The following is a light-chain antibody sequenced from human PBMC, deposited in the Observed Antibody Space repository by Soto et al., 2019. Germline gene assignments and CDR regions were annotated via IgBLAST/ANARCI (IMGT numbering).Light chain of an antibody. CDR3: ISYTVSRSYV. CDR2: SVS. Sequence: QSPLTQPASVSGSPGQSITISCSGTSSDIGAYDHVAWFQQFPGKTPKLVIYSVSNRPSGVSYRFSGSKSGNTASLTISGLQADDEADYYCISYTVSRSYVFGPGTKVTVL. CDR1: SSDIGAYDH. J-gene: IGLJ1*01. V-gene: IGLV2-14*01.